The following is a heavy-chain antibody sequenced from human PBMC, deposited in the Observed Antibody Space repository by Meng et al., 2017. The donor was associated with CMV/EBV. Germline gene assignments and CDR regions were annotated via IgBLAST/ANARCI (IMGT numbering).Heavy chain of an antibody. CDR3: ARLPPPRYDFWSGYYYYGMDV. D-gene: IGHD3-3*01. CDR1: GYTFTGYY. CDR2: INPNSGGT. V-gene: IGHV1-2*02. Sequence: ASVKVSCKASGYTFTGYYMHWVRQAPGQGLEWMGWINPNSGGTNYAQKFQGRVTMTRDTSISTAYMELSRLRSDDTAVYYCARLPPPRYDFWSGYYYYGMDVWGQGTTVPSP. J-gene: IGHJ6*02.